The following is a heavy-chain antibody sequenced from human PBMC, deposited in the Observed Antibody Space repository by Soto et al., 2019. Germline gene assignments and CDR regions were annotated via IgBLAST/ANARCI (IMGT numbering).Heavy chain of an antibody. Sequence: GGSLRLSCAASGFTFSSYAMSWVRQAPGKGLEWVSAISGSGGSTYYADSVKGRFTISRDNSKNTLYLQMNSLRAEDTAVYYCAKAPGEYQLLIQYYYYYYMDVWGKGTTVTVSS. V-gene: IGHV3-23*01. J-gene: IGHJ6*03. CDR3: AKAPGEYQLLIQYYYYYYMDV. CDR2: ISGSGGST. CDR1: GFTFSSYA. D-gene: IGHD2-2*01.